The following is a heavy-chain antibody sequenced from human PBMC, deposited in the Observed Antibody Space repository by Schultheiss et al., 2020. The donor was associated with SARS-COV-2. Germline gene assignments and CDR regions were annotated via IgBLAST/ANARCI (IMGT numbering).Heavy chain of an antibody. D-gene: IGHD3-22*01. CDR1: GFSFSSYG. V-gene: IGHV3-33*06. Sequence: GGSLRLSCAASGFSFSSYGMHWVRQAPGKGLEWVAVLWYDGSNKYYADSVKGRFTISRDNSKNTLYLQMNSLRAEDTAVYYCAKDMYYYDSSGYSHFDYWGQGTLVTVSS. CDR3: AKDMYYYDSSGYSHFDY. J-gene: IGHJ4*02. CDR2: LWYDGSNK.